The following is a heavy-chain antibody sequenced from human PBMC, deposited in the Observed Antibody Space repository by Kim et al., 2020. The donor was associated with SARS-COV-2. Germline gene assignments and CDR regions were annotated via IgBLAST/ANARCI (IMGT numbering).Heavy chain of an antibody. J-gene: IGHJ3*02. V-gene: IGHV5-10-1*01. CDR2: IDPSDSYT. CDR1: GYSFTSYW. D-gene: IGHD6-19*01. CDR3: ARHEYGYSSGWSRSVFAFDI. Sequence: GESLKISCKGSGYSFTSYWISWVRQMPGKGLEWMGRIDPSDSYTNYSPSFQGHVTISADKSISTAYLQWSSLKASDTAMYYCARHEYGYSSGWSRSVFAFDIWGQGTMVTVSS.